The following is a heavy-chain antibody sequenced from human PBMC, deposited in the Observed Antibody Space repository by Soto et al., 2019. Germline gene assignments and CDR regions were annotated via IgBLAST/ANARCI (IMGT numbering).Heavy chain of an antibody. CDR3: AKGAYVAGATETYFDY. Sequence: QPGGSLRLSCAASGFTFSSYAMSWVRQAPGKGLTWVSGISGSGGSTYYADSVKGRFTITRDNSKNTLYLQMKSLRAEDTAVYYCAKGAYVAGATETYFDYWGQGTLVTVSS. V-gene: IGHV3-23*01. J-gene: IGHJ4*02. D-gene: IGHD1-26*01. CDR2: ISGSGGST. CDR1: GFTFSSYA.